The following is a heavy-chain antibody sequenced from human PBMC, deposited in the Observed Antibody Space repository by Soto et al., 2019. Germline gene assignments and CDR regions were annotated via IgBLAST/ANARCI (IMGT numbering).Heavy chain of an antibody. CDR3: ARVPSYDSSGYYFDY. Sequence: PSETLSLTCTVSGGSISSYYWSWIRQPPGKGLEWIGYIYYSGSTNYNPSLKSRVTISVDTSKNQFSLKLSSVTAADTAVYYCARVPSYDSSGYYFDYWGQGTLVTVSS. J-gene: IGHJ4*02. D-gene: IGHD3-22*01. CDR1: GGSISSYY. V-gene: IGHV4-59*01. CDR2: IYYSGST.